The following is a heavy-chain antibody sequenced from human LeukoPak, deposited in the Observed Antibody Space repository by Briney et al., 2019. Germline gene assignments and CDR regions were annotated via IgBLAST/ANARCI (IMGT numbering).Heavy chain of an antibody. Sequence: SGGSLRLSCAASGFTFSSYAMSWVRQAPGKGLEWVSAISGSGGSTYYADSVKGRFTISRDNAKNTLYLQMDSLRAEDTAVYYCARARTEYSSSWYYFDYWGQGTLVTVSS. CDR3: ARARTEYSSSWYYFDY. CDR2: ISGSGGST. V-gene: IGHV3-23*01. D-gene: IGHD6-13*01. J-gene: IGHJ4*02. CDR1: GFTFSSYA.